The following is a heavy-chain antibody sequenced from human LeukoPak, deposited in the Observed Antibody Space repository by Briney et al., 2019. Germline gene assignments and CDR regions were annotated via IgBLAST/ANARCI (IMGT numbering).Heavy chain of an antibody. Sequence: GGSLRLSCAASGFTFSDQYMDWVRQAPGKGLEWVSAISGSGGSTYYADSVKGRFTISRDNSKNTLYLQMNSLRAEDTAVYYCAKVSTETYYYDSSGYYYVPTYFDYWGQGTLVTVSS. CDR3: AKVSTETYYYDSSGYYYVPTYFDY. D-gene: IGHD3-22*01. J-gene: IGHJ4*02. V-gene: IGHV3-23*01. CDR1: GFTFSDQY. CDR2: ISGSGGST.